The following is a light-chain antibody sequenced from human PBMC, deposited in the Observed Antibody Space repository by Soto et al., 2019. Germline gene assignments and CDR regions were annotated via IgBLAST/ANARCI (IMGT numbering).Light chain of an antibody. J-gene: IGKJ1*01. CDR3: QHDGSSGT. Sequence: EIVLTQSPGTLSLSPGERATLSCRASQSVSNNYLAWYQQKPGQAPRLLIYGASSRATGIPDRFSGSGSGTNFTLTISRLEPEDVAVYYWQHDGSSGTFGQGTKVDIK. CDR2: GAS. V-gene: IGKV3-20*01. CDR1: QSVSNNY.